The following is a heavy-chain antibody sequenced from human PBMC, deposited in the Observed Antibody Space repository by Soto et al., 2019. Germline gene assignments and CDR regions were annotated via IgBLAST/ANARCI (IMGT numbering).Heavy chain of an antibody. V-gene: IGHV3-30*18. J-gene: IGHJ6*02. CDR2: MSNDGSNK. CDR1: GFTFSGYG. D-gene: IGHD6-6*01. CDR3: AKDSSSVYYYYYGIDV. Sequence: GGSLRLSCVASGFTFSGYGMHWVRQAPGKGLEWVAVMSNDGSNKYYADSVKGRFTISRDNSKKMLYLQMNSLRTKDTAVYYCAKDSSSVYYYYYGIDVWGQGTTVTVSS.